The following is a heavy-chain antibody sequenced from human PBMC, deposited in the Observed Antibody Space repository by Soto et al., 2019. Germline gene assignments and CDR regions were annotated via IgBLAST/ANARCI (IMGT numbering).Heavy chain of an antibody. Sequence: VQLVESGGGLVQPGGSLRLSCEASGFIFSDYWMSWVRQAPGKGLEWVANIKGDGSERFYVDSVKGRFTISRDNDRNSLDLQMDSLRDEDAALYFCARDRYYFGSGRMGRWGQGTLVTVSS. CDR1: GFIFSDYW. J-gene: IGHJ4*02. CDR2: IKGDGSER. V-gene: IGHV3-7*01. D-gene: IGHD3-10*01. CDR3: ARDRYYFGSGRMGR.